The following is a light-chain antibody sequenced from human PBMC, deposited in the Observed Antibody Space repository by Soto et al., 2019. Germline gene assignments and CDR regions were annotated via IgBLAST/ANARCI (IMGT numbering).Light chain of an antibody. V-gene: IGKV1-5*03. J-gene: IGKJ1*01. CDR2: KAS. CDR3: QQYNSYSRT. CDR1: QSISTW. Sequence: DIQMTQSPSTLSASVGDRVTITCRASQSISTWLAWYQQKPGKAPKLLIYKASSLDSGVPSRFSGSGSGTEFTLTITSLQPDDFATYYCQQYNSYSRTFGQGTKFEIK.